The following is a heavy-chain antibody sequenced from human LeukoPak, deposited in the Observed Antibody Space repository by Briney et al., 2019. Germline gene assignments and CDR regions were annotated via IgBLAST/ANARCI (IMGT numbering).Heavy chain of an antibody. CDR3: AGEKIAVAGTGRHNWFDP. V-gene: IGHV4-31*03. D-gene: IGHD6-19*01. CDR1: GGSISSGGYY. J-gene: IGHJ5*02. Sequence: PSETLSLTCTVSGGSISSGGYYWSWIRQHPGQGLEWIGYIYYSGSTYYNPSLKSRVTISVDTSKNQFSLKLSSVTAADTAVYYCAGEKIAVAGTGRHNWFDPWGQGTLVTVSS. CDR2: IYYSGST.